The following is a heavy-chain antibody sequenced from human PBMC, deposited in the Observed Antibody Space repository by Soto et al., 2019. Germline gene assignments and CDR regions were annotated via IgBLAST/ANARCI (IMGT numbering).Heavy chain of an antibody. CDR3: ARVTYASSRDYYYYYMDV. J-gene: IGHJ6*03. D-gene: IGHD2-2*01. V-gene: IGHV4-59*01. Sequence: ETLSLTCTVSGGSISSYYWSWIRQPPGKGLEWIGYIYYSGSTNYNPSLKSRVTISVDTSKNQFSLKLSSVTAADTAVYYCARVTYASSRDYYYYYMDVWGKGTTVTVSS. CDR1: GGSISSYY. CDR2: IYYSGST.